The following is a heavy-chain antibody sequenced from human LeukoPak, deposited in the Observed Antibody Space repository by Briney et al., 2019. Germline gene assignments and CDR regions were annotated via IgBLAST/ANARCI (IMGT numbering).Heavy chain of an antibody. CDR3: ARVDRNPLHYFDY. J-gene: IGHJ4*02. Sequence: PSETLSLTCTVSGGSISSSSYYWGWIRQPPGKGLEWIGSIYYSGSTYYNPSLKSRVTISVDTSKNQFSLKLSSVTAADTAVYYCARVDRNPLHYFDYWGQGTLVTVSS. CDR1: GGSISSSSYY. V-gene: IGHV4-39*07. D-gene: IGHD1-14*01. CDR2: IYYSGST.